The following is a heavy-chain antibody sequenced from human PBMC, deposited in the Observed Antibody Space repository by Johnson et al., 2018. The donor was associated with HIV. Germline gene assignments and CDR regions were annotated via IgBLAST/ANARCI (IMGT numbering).Heavy chain of an antibody. V-gene: IGHV3-NL1*01. CDR2: IYSGGST. CDR3: AKIWGDIAATGDAFDI. D-gene: IGHD5-12*01. Sequence: QVQLVESGGGVVQPGRSLRLSCAASGFTFSSYGMHWVRQAPGKGLEWVSVIYSGGSTYYADSVKGRFTISRDNSKNTLYLQMYSLRPEDTAVYYCAKIWGDIAATGDAFDIWGQGTMVTVSS. CDR1: GFTFSSYG. J-gene: IGHJ3*02.